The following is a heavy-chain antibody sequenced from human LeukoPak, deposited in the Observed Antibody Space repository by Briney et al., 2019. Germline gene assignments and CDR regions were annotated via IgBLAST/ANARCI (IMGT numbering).Heavy chain of an antibody. J-gene: IGHJ4*02. CDR1: GFTFSSYA. CDR2: ISGSGGST. Sequence: GGSLRLSCAASGFTFSSYAMSWVRQAPGKGLEWVSAISGSGGSTYYADSVKGRFTISRDNSKNTLYLQMNSLRAEDTAVYYCARAGGLRWSFGYWGQGTLVTVSS. CDR3: ARAGGLRWSFGY. V-gene: IGHV3-23*01. D-gene: IGHD4-23*01.